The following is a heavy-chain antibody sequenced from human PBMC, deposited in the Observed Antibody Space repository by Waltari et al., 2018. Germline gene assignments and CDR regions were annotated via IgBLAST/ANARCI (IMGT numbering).Heavy chain of an antibody. CDR1: GGSISSGSYY. Sequence: QVQLQESGPGLVKPSQTLSLTCTVSGGSISSGSYYWSWIRQPAGKGLEWIGRIYTSGSTNYNPSLKSRVTISVDTSKNQCSLKLSSVTAADTAVYYCARGWTGWFDPWGQGTLVTVSS. CDR2: IYTSGST. V-gene: IGHV4-61*02. D-gene: IGHD2-15*01. CDR3: ARGWTGWFDP. J-gene: IGHJ5*02.